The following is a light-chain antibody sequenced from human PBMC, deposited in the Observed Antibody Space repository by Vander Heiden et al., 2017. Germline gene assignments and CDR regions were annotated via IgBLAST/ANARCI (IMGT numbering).Light chain of an antibody. CDR1: SSDIGSYNY. CDR3: TSYTSSNTWV. V-gene: IGLV2-14*01. Sequence: QSALTQPASVSGSPGQSTTISCPGTSSDIGSYNYVSWYQQHPGKAPKRIMYDVSDRPSGVSTRFSGSKSGNAASLTISSLQAEDEADYYCTSYTSSNTWVFGGGTKLTVL. J-gene: IGLJ3*02. CDR2: DVS.